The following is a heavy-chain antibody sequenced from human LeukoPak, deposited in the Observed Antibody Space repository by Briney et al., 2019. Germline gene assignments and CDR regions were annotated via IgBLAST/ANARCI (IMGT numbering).Heavy chain of an antibody. V-gene: IGHV4-39*07. D-gene: IGHD2-21*02. J-gene: IGHJ5*02. Sequence: SETLSLTCTVSGGSININTYYWGWIRQPPGKGLEWIGSIYYSGSTYYNPSLKSRVTISVDTSKNQFSLKLSSVTAADTAVYYCARGGDPVVVTAVNWFDPWGQGTLVTVSS. CDR2: IYYSGST. CDR1: GGSININTYY. CDR3: ARGGDPVVVTAVNWFDP.